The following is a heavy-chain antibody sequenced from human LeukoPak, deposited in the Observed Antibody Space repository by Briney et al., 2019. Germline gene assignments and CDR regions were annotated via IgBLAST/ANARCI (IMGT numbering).Heavy chain of an antibody. V-gene: IGHV1-69*01. CDR3: ATDYTDYSLDY. J-gene: IGHJ4*02. CDR1: GGTFSSYA. CDR2: IIPVFGTP. D-gene: IGHD4-11*01. Sequence: ASVKVSCKASGGTFSSYAISWVRQAPGQGLEWMGGIIPVFGTPKCAQKFQGRVTITADESTSTANMELSSLRYEDTAVYYCATDYTDYSLDYWGQGTLVTVSS.